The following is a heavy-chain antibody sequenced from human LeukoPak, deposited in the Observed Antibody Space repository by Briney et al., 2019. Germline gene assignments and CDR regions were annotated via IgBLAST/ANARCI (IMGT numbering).Heavy chain of an antibody. J-gene: IGHJ4*02. CDR1: GGSISSGGYY. V-gene: IGHV4-31*03. CDR2: IYYSGST. D-gene: IGHD5-18*01. Sequence: PSQTLPLTCTVSGGSISSGGYYWSWIRQHPGKGLEWIGYIYYSGSTNYNPSLKSRVTISVDTSKNQFSLKLSPVTAADTAVYYCAGGQIQLWPFDYWGQGTLVTVSS. CDR3: AGGQIQLWPFDY.